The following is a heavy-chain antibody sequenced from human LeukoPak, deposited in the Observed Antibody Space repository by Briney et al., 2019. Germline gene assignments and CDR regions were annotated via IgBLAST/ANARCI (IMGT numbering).Heavy chain of an antibody. Sequence: SETLSLTCAVYGVSFSGYYWSWIRQPPGKGLEWIGEINHSGSTNYNPSLKSRVTISVDTSKNLFSLKLSSVTAADTAVYYCARGLQFVYWGQGTLVTVSS. CDR2: INHSGST. CDR3: ARGLQFVY. J-gene: IGHJ4*02. V-gene: IGHV4-34*01. CDR1: GVSFSGYY.